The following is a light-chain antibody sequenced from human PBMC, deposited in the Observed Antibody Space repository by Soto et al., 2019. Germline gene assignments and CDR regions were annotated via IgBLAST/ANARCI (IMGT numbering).Light chain of an antibody. CDR2: DVS. J-gene: IGLJ2*01. V-gene: IGLV2-14*01. CDR1: SSDVGGYNY. CDR3: SSYTSSRTRGYVV. Sequence: QSALTQPASVSGSPGQSITISCTGTSSDVGGYNYVSWYQQHPGKAPKLMIYDVSNRPSGVSNRFSGSKSGNTASLTISGLQAEDEDDYYCSSYTSSRTRGYVVFGGGTKLTVL.